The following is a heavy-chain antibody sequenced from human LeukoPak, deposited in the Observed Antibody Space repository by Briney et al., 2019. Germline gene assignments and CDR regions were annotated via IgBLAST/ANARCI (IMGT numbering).Heavy chain of an antibody. D-gene: IGHD3-22*01. Sequence: GGSLRLSCAASGFTFSDHYMSWIRQAPGKGLEWISYISSSGISIYYADSVKGRFTVSRDNAKNSLFLQMSSLRAEDTAVYYCARDPFYYDSSAYFSNFGYWGQGALVTVSS. CDR2: ISSSGISI. CDR1: GFTFSDHY. V-gene: IGHV3-11*01. J-gene: IGHJ4*02. CDR3: ARDPFYYDSSAYFSNFGY.